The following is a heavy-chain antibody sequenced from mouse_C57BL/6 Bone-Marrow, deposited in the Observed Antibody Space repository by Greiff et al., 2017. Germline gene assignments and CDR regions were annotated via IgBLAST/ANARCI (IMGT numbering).Heavy chain of an antibody. J-gene: IGHJ4*01. CDR3: SSRGAMDY. CDR1: GYSFTSYW. Sequence: VQLQQSGAELVMPGASVKLSCKASGYSFTSYWMHWVKQRPGQGLEWIGEIDPSDSYTNYNQKFKGKSTLTVDKSSSPTYMQLSSLTSDDSAVYICSSRGAMDYWGQGTSVTVSS. CDR2: IDPSDSYT. V-gene: IGHV1-69*01.